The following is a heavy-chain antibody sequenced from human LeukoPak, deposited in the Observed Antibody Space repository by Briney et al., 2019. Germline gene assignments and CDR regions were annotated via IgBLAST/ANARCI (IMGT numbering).Heavy chain of an antibody. V-gene: IGHV1-2*02. D-gene: IGHD3-16*02. CDR3: ARGFYVWGSYRSPPFDY. CDR2: INPNSGGT. J-gene: IGHJ4*02. Sequence: GASVKVSCKASGYTFTGCYMHWVRQAPGQGLEWMGWINPNSGGTNYAQKFQGRVTMTRDTSISTAYMELSRLRSDDTAVYYCARGFYVWGSYRSPPFDYWGQGTLVTVSS. CDR1: GYTFTGCY.